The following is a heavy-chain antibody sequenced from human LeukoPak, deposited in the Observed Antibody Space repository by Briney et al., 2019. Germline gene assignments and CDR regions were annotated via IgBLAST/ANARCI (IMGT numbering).Heavy chain of an antibody. D-gene: IGHD6-13*01. CDR2: ISSSSSYI. V-gene: IGHV3-21*01. Sequence: GGSLRLSCAASGFTFSSYSMNWVRQAPGKGLEWVSSISSSSSYIYYADSVKGRFTISRDNSKNTLYLQMNSLRAEDTAVYYCASEYSSSWYPSDAFDTWGQGTMVTVSS. J-gene: IGHJ3*02. CDR1: GFTFSSYS. CDR3: ASEYSSSWYPSDAFDT.